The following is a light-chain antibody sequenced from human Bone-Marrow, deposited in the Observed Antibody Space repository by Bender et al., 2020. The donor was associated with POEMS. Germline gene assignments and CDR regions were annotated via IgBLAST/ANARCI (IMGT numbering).Light chain of an antibody. J-gene: IGLJ3*02. Sequence: QSVLTQPPSVSGAPGQRVTISCAGSSSNIGPGYDVHWYQQLPGTAPKLMIYNVNKRPSGVPNRFSGSKSGNTASLTISGLQAEDEADYYCCSYAGNYIWVFGGGTKLTVL. CDR3: CSYAGNYIWV. V-gene: IGLV1-40*01. CDR1: SSNIGPGYD. CDR2: NVN.